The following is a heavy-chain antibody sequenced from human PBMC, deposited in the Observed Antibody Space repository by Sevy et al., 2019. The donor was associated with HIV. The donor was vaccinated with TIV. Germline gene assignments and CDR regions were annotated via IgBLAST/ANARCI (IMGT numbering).Heavy chain of an antibody. CDR1: GFTFSSYS. CDR2: ISSSSSYI. V-gene: IGHV3-21*01. Sequence: GGSLRLSCAASGFTFSSYSMNWVRQAPGKGLEWVSSISSSSSYIYYADSVKGRFTISRDNAKNSLYQQMNSLRAEDTAVYYCARGVRFLEWLFYDAFDIWGQGTMVTVSS. CDR3: ARGVRFLEWLFYDAFDI. D-gene: IGHD3-3*01. J-gene: IGHJ3*02.